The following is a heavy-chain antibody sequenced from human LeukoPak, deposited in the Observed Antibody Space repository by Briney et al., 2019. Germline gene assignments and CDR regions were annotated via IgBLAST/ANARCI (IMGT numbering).Heavy chain of an antibody. CDR1: GFTFSSYA. CDR2: ISGSGGST. CDR3: AKAGWLRLVGYYYMDV. D-gene: IGHD5-12*01. J-gene: IGHJ6*03. Sequence: GGSLRLSCAASGFTFSSYAMSWVRQAPGKGLECVSAISGSGGSTYYADSVKGRFTISRDNSKNTLYLQMNSLRAEDTAVYYCAKAGWLRLVGYYYMDVWGKGTTVTVSS. V-gene: IGHV3-23*01.